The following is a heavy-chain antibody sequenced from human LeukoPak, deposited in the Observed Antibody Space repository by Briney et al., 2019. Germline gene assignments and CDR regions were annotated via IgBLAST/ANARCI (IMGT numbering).Heavy chain of an antibody. V-gene: IGHV3-21*01. CDR2: ITSTSSYI. D-gene: IGHD1-26*01. CDR1: GFTFSSYG. J-gene: IGHJ6*03. Sequence: GGSLRLSCAAFGFTFSSYGMKWLRQAPGKGLEWVSSITSTSSYIYYADSVKGRFTISRDNAKNSLYLQMNSLRAEDTALYFCARDPYSGNYGNYYYYYMDVWGKGTTVTISS. CDR3: ARDPYSGNYGNYYYYYMDV.